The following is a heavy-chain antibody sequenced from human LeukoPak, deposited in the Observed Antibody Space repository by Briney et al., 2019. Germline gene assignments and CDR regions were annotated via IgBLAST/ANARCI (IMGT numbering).Heavy chain of an antibody. D-gene: IGHD1-26*01. CDR1: GYTLTELS. CDR2: FDPEDGET. J-gene: IGHJ4*02. V-gene: IGHV1-24*01. CDR3: ATRYRGSYYGYYYFDY. Sequence: GASVKVSCKVSGYTLTELSMHPVRQAPGKGLEWMGGFDPEDGETIYAQKFQGRVTMTEDTSTDTAYMELSSLRSEDTAVYYCATRYRGSYYGYYYFDYWGQGTLVTVSS.